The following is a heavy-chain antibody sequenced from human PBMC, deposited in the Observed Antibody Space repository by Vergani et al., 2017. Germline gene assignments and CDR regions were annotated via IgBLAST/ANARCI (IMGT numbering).Heavy chain of an antibody. CDR2: IIPIFGTA. Sequence: QVQRVQSGAEVKKPGSSVKVSCKASGGPFSSYAISWVRQAPGQGVEWMGRIIPIFGTANYAQKFQGRGTITADESTSTAYMELSSLRSDDTAVYYCARDPSSNGYGDYGDAFDIWGQGTMVTVSS. D-gene: IGHD4-17*01. J-gene: IGHJ3*02. V-gene: IGHV1-69*13. CDR1: GGPFSSYA. CDR3: ARDPSSNGYGDYGDAFDI.